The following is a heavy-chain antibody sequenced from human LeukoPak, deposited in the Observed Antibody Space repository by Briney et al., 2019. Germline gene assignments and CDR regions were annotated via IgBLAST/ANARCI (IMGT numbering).Heavy chain of an antibody. CDR3: AREGDSSGYFDAFDI. CDR1: GFTVSSNY. Sequence: PGGSLRLSCAASGFTVSSNYMSWVRQAPGKGLEWVSVIYSGGSTYYVDSVKGRFTISRDNSKNTLYLQMNSLRAEDTAVYYCAREGDSSGYFDAFDIWGQGTMVTVSS. CDR2: IYSGGST. D-gene: IGHD3-22*01. J-gene: IGHJ3*02. V-gene: IGHV3-53*01.